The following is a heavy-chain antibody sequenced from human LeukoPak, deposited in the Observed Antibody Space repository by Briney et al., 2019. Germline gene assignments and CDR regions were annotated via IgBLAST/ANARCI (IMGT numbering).Heavy chain of an antibody. J-gene: IGHJ4*02. V-gene: IGHV3-53*01. Sequence: PSETLSLTCTVSGGSISSYYWSWVRQAPGKGLEWVSVIYSGGSTYYADSVKGRFTISRDNSKNTLYLQMNSLRAEDTAVYYCALAVAGTLDYWGQGTLVTVSS. CDR2: IYSGGST. CDR1: GGSISSYY. CDR3: ALAVAGTLDY. D-gene: IGHD6-19*01.